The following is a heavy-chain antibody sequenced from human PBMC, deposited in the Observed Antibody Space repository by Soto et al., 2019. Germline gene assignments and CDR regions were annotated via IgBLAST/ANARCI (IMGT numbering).Heavy chain of an antibody. D-gene: IGHD1-1*01. CDR3: ARSRVGNCNHKECPYYVDV. J-gene: IGHJ6*03. Sequence: PSETLSLTCTVSGASMSSYFWTWIRQPPGKGLEWVASIYYTGSTNYNPSLKSRVTISVDTSENQFSLKLSSLTAADTAVFFCARSRVGNCNHKECPYYVDVWGKGTTVTVSS. V-gene: IGHV4-59*08. CDR1: GASMSSYF. CDR2: IYYTGST.